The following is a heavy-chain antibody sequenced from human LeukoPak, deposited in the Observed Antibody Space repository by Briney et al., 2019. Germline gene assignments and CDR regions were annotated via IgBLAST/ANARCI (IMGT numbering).Heavy chain of an antibody. CDR3: ARDHGWELTTHTAIDY. CDR2: ISSSSSYI. V-gene: IGHV3-21*01. D-gene: IGHD1-26*01. J-gene: IGHJ4*02. Sequence: GGSLRLSCAASGFTFSSYSMNWVRQAPGKGLEWVSSISSSSSYIYYTDSVKGRFTISRDNAKNSLYLQMNSLRAEDTAVYYCARDHGWELTTHTAIDYWGQGTLVTVSS. CDR1: GFTFSSYS.